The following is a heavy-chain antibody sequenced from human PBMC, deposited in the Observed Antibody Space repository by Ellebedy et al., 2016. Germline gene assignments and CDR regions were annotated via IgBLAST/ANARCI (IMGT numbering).Heavy chain of an antibody. D-gene: IGHD1-26*01. CDR2: VSGRGDST. CDR1: GFTFSSNT. J-gene: IGHJ4*02. V-gene: IGHV3-23*01. Sequence: GGSLRLSCAASGFTFSSNTMNWVRQAPGKGLERVSAVSGRGDSTSYADSVKGRFTISRDNTRNTLDLQIKRLRGDDTAVYYCAKGSGSSYFFDYWGQGTLVTVSS. CDR3: AKGSGSSYFFDY.